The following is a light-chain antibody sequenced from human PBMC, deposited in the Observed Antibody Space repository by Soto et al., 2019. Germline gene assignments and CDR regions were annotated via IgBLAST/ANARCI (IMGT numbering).Light chain of an antibody. V-gene: IGKV3-15*01. CDR1: QSVSSN. J-gene: IGKJ1*01. CDR2: GAS. Sequence: EIVMTQSPATLSVSPRERATLSCRASQSVSSNLAGYQQKPGQAPRRLIYGASTRATGIPARLSGSGSGTESTLTISSLQSEDFAGYYCQQYNNWPPWTFGEGTKVEIK. CDR3: QQYNNWPPWT.